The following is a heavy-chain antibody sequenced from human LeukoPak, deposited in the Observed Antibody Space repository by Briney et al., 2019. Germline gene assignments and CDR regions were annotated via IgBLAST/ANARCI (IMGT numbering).Heavy chain of an antibody. CDR1: GFTFSSYS. CDR3: ARAPLYCSSTSCSPLYAFDI. V-gene: IGHV3-48*01. Sequence: GGSLRLSCAASGFTFSSYSMNWVRQAPGKGLEWVSYISSSSSTIYYADSVKGRFTISRDNAKNSLYLQMNSLRAEDTAVYYCARAPLYCSSTSCSPLYAFDIWGQGTMVTVSS. CDR2: ISSSSSTI. J-gene: IGHJ3*02. D-gene: IGHD2-2*01.